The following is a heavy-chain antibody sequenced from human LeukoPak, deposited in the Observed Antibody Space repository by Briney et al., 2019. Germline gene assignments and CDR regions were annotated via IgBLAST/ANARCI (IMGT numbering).Heavy chain of an antibody. Sequence: GGSLRLSCAASGFTVSSNYMSWVRQAPGKGLEWVSVIYSGGSTYYADSVKGRFTISRDNSKNTLYLQMNSLRAEDTAVYYCAKDENGFGELLLYYFDYWGQGTLVTVSS. V-gene: IGHV3-53*05. CDR1: GFTVSSNY. J-gene: IGHJ4*02. D-gene: IGHD3-10*01. CDR3: AKDENGFGELLLYYFDY. CDR2: IYSGGST.